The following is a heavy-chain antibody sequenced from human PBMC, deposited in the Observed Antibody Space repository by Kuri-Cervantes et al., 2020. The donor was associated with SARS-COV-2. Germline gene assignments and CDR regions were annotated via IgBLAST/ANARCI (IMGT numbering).Heavy chain of an antibody. CDR3: AKLGGGILAPDI. D-gene: IGHD2-15*01. Sequence: GGSLRLSCAASGFTVNSNYMSWVRQAPGKGPEWVSVIYSSGSTNYADSVKGRFTISRDNSKNTLYLQMNSLRAEDTAVYYCAKLGGGILAPDIWGQGTMVTVSS. CDR1: GFTVNSNY. V-gene: IGHV3-53*01. J-gene: IGHJ3*02. CDR2: IYSSGST.